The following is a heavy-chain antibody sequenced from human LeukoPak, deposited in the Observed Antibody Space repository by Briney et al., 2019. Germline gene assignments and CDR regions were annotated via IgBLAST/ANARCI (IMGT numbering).Heavy chain of an antibody. J-gene: IGHJ3*02. V-gene: IGHV4-61*02. CDR3: TSGNYYDDAFDI. CDR1: GVSISSGSYY. Sequence: SETLSLTCTASGVSISSGSYYWRWLRQPAGKGLEWIGRIYTSGSTNYNPSLKSRVTISVDTSKNQFSLKLSSVTAADTAVYYCTSGNYYDDAFDIWGQGTMVTVSS. D-gene: IGHD1-26*01. CDR2: IYTSGST.